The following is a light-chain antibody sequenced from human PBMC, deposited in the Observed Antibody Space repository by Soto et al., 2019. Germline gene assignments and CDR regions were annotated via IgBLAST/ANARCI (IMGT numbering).Light chain of an antibody. Sequence: EIVMTQSPATLSLSPGERATLSCRASQSVSSNLAWYQQKPGQAPRLLIYGASTRATGIPARFSGSGSGTEFTLTISSLQSEDFAVYYCQQYNNWPSITFGQGTRLENK. V-gene: IGKV3-15*01. CDR2: GAS. CDR1: QSVSSN. J-gene: IGKJ5*01. CDR3: QQYNNWPSIT.